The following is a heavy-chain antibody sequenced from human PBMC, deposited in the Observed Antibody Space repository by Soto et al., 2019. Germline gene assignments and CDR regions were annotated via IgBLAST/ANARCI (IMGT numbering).Heavy chain of an antibody. J-gene: IGHJ4*02. CDR3: ARSPHSSSSGYYFDY. CDR1: GYTFTSYY. V-gene: IGHV1-46*01. CDR2: INPSGGST. D-gene: IGHD6-6*01. Sequence: GASVKVSCKSSGYTFTSYYMHWVRQAPGQGLEWMGIINPSGGSTSYAQKFQGRVTMTRDTSTSTVYMELSSLRSEDTAVYYCARSPHSSSSGYYFDYWGQGXLVTVSS.